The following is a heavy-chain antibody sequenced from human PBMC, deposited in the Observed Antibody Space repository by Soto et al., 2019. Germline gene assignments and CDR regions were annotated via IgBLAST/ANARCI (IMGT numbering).Heavy chain of an antibody. Sequence: SETLSLTCTVSGGSVSSGSYYWSWIRQPPGKGLEWIGYIYYSGSTNYNPSLKSRVTISVDTSKNQFSLKLSSVTAADTAVYYCAVGAVQSYDFWSGRNYYYYGMDVWGQGTTVTVSS. J-gene: IGHJ6*02. V-gene: IGHV4-61*01. CDR1: GGSVSSGSYY. CDR3: AVGAVQSYDFWSGRNYYYYGMDV. CDR2: IYYSGST. D-gene: IGHD3-3*01.